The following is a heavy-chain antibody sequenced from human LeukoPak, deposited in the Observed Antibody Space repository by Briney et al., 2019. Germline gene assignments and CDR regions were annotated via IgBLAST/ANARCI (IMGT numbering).Heavy chain of an antibody. D-gene: IGHD4-23*01. CDR1: GGTFSSYA. V-gene: IGHV1-69*04. Sequence: ASVKVSCKASGGTFSSYAISWVRQAPGQGLEWMGRIIPILGIANYAQKFQGRVTITADKSTSTAYMELSSLRSEDTAVYYCARVRTDYGGKDDYWGQGTLVTVSS. J-gene: IGHJ4*02. CDR3: ARVRTDYGGKDDY. CDR2: IIPILGIA.